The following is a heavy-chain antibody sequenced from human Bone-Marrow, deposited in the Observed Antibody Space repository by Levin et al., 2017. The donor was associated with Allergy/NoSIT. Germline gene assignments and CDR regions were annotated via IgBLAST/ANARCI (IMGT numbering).Heavy chain of an antibody. CDR3: AKVGRDFLSGYHYYMDV. CDR2: ISASGGST. J-gene: IGHJ6*03. V-gene: IGHV3-23*01. CDR1: GFTFSSYA. D-gene: IGHD3-3*01. Sequence: PGGSLRLSCAASGFTFSSYAMSWVRQAPGKGLEWVSCISASGGSTYIEDSEKGRFTISRDNSKNTLYLQMNSLRAEDTAVYYCAKVGRDFLSGYHYYMDVWGKGTTVTVSS.